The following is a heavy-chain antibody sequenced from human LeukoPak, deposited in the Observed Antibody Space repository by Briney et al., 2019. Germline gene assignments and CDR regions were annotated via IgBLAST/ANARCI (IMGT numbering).Heavy chain of an antibody. CDR3: ARIAYVSTWYIDY. CDR2: IKQDGSEK. J-gene: IGHJ4*02. V-gene: IGHV3-7*01. D-gene: IGHD6-13*01. Sequence: GGSLRLSCAASGFSFSSYWMTWVRQAPGKGLEWVANIKQDGSEKYSLDSVKGRFTISRDNAKNSLSLQMNSLRAEDTAVYYCARIAYVSTWYIDYWGQGTLVTVSS. CDR1: GFSFSSYW.